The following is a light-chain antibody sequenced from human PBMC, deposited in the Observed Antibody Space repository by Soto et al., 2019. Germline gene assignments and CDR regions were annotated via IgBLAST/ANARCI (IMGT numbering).Light chain of an antibody. Sequence: QSVLTQPPSASGTPGQRVTISCSGSSSNIGSKAVTWYQHLPGTAPKLLIYSSSQRPSGVPDRFSGSKSGTSASLAISGLQSEDEADYYCAAWDDSLKGVVFGGGTKVTVL. CDR3: AAWDDSLKGVV. V-gene: IGLV1-44*01. CDR1: SSNIGSKA. J-gene: IGLJ2*01. CDR2: SSS.